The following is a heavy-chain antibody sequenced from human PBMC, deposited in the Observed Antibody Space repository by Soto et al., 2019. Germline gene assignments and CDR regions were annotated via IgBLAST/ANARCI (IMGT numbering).Heavy chain of an antibody. V-gene: IGHV3-7*01. CDR2: IKPDESEK. CDR3: VRGGSNYAS. D-gene: IGHD4-4*01. Sequence: EVQLVESGGGLVQPGGSLRLSCTASGFTXXDSWMTWVRQAPGKGLGWVARIKPDESEKKYADSVKGRFSISRDNAKNSMYLQMDSLRGEDTAVYYCVRGGSNYASWGQGTLVTVSS. CDR1: GFTXXDSW. J-gene: IGHJ5*02.